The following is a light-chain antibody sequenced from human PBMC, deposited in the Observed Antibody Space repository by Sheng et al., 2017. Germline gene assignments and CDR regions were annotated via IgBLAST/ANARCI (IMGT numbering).Light chain of an antibody. V-gene: IGKV3-15*01. Sequence: EIVMTQSPATLSLSPGERATLSCRASQSVSSNVAWYQQKPGLAPRLLIYGASSRATGFPARLSGSGSGTEFTLTISSLQSEDFATYYCHQYHSFPFTFGGGT. CDR2: GAS. J-gene: IGKJ4*01. CDR1: QSVSSN. CDR3: HQYHSFPFT.